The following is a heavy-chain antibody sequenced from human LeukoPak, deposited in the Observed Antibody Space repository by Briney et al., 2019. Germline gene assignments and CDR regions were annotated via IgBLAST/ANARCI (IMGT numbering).Heavy chain of an antibody. J-gene: IGHJ5*02. V-gene: IGHV1-24*01. CDR1: GYTLTGLS. D-gene: IGHD1-26*01. Sequence: ASVKVSCKVSGYTLTGLSMHWVRQAPGKGLEWMGGFDPEDGETIYAQKFQGRVTMTEDTSTDTAYMELSSLRSEDTAVYYCAMEVGAPGHNWFDPWGQGTLVTVSS. CDR3: AMEVGAPGHNWFDP. CDR2: FDPEDGET.